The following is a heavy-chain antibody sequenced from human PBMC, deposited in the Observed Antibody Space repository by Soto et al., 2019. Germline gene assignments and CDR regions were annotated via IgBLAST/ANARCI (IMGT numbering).Heavy chain of an antibody. V-gene: IGHV1-18*01. J-gene: IGHJ5*02. Sequence: QVQLLQSGSEVKKPGASVKVSCKASGYTFSSYGLTWVRQAPGQGLEWMGWISTYNGDTKYAQKHQGRVTMTTDTSTSTAYWEMRSLRSDDTAVYYCARDHRGGNSGGRFDPWGQGTLVTVPS. D-gene: IGHD2-21*02. CDR1: GYTFSSYG. CDR2: ISTYNGDT. CDR3: ARDHRGGNSGGRFDP.